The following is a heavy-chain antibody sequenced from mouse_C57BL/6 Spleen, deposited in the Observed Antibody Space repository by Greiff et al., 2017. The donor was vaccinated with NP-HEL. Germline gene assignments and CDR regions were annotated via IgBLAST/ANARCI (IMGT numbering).Heavy chain of an antibody. CDR3: TSGPRVNYAMDY. V-gene: IGHV1-5*01. CDR2: IYPGNSDT. CDR1: GYTFTSYW. Sequence: VQLKESGTVLARPGASVKMSCTTSGYTFTSYWMHWVKQRPGQGLEWIGAIYPGNSDTSYTQKFKGKAKLPAVPSSRPAYLELRRLTTEDPSLFYCTSGPRVNYAMDYWGQGTSVTVSA. J-gene: IGHJ4*01.